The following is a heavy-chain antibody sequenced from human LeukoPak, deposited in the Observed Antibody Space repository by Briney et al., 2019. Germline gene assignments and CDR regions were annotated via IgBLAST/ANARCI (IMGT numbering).Heavy chain of an antibody. CDR1: GGSISSGGYS. Sequence: PSETLSLTCAVSGGSISSGGYSWSWIRQPPGKGLEWIGYIYHSGSTYYNPSLKSRVTISVDRSKNQFSLKLSSVTAAGTAVYYCARYSSSWSTLDYWGQGTLVTVSS. CDR3: ARYSSSWSTLDY. V-gene: IGHV4-30-2*01. J-gene: IGHJ4*02. D-gene: IGHD6-13*01. CDR2: IYHSGST.